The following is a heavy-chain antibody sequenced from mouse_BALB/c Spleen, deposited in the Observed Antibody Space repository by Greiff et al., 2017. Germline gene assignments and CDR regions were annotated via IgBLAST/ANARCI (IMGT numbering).Heavy chain of an antibody. CDR1: GFTFTDYY. D-gene: IGHD2-1*01. Sequence: EVHLVESGGGLVQPGGSLRLSCATSGFTFTDYYMSWVRQPPGKALEWLGFIRNKANGYTTEYSASVKGRFTISRDNSQSILYLQMNTLRAEDSATYYCARAGYGNYFYYYAMDYWGQGTSVTVSS. CDR3: ARAGYGNYFYYYAMDY. V-gene: IGHV7-3*02. CDR2: IRNKANGYTT. J-gene: IGHJ4*01.